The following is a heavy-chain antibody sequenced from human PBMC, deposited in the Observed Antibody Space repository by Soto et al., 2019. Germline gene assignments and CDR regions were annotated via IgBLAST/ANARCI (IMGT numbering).Heavy chain of an antibody. CDR3: ARDGPGYSSGWSQH. J-gene: IGHJ1*01. D-gene: IGHD6-19*01. CDR1: GFPFSSYS. V-gene: IGHV3-48*01. Sequence: GGSMRLSCAAAGFPFSSYSMNWVRQDTGKGLEWVSYISSSSSTIYYADSVKGRFTISRDNAKSSLYLQMNSLRAEDTAVYYCARDGPGYSSGWSQHWGQGTLVTVSS. CDR2: ISSSSSTI.